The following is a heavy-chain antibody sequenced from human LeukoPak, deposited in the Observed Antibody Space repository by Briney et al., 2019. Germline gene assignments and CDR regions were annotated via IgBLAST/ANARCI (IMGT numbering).Heavy chain of an antibody. D-gene: IGHD5-18*01. CDR3: ARGGRGSDRGYSYGYDY. V-gene: IGHV4-39*07. Sequence: PSETLSLTCTVSGGSISGSIYYWDWIRLTPGKGLEWIGEINHSGSTNYNPSLKSRVTISVDTSKNQFSLKLSSVTAADTAVYYCARGGRGSDRGYSYGYDYWGQGTLVTVSS. CDR1: GGSISGSIYY. J-gene: IGHJ4*02. CDR2: INHSGST.